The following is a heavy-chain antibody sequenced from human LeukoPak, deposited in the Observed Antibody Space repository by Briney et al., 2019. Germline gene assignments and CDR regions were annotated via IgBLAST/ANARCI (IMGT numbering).Heavy chain of an antibody. CDR3: ARGPPYFGSGSYHHIFDY. V-gene: IGHV3-30-3*01. CDR1: GFTFSSYA. D-gene: IGHD3-10*01. J-gene: IGHJ4*02. Sequence: GGSLRLSCTASGFTFSSYAMHWVRQAPGKGLEWVAVISYDGSNKYYADSVKGRFTISRDNSKNTLYLQINSLRAEDTAVYYCARGPPYFGSGSYHHIFDYWGQGSLVTVSS. CDR2: ISYDGSNK.